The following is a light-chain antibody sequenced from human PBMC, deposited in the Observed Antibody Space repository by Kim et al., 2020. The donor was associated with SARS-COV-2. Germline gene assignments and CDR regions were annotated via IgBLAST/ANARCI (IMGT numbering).Light chain of an antibody. J-gene: IGLJ3*02. Sequence: QSALTQPRSVSGSPGQSVTISCTGTSSNIGGYDYVSWYQQHPGKAPKLMINDVTGRPSGVPDRFSGSKSGNTASLTISGLQAEDEADYYCCSYAGSYTWVFGGGTQLTFL. CDR1: SSNIGGYDY. CDR3: CSYAGSYTWV. V-gene: IGLV2-11*01. CDR2: DVT.